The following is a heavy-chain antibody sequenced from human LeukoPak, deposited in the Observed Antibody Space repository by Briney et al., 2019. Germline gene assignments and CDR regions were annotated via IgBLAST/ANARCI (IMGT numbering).Heavy chain of an antibody. Sequence: ASVKVSCKASGYTFTGYYMHWVRQATGQGLEWLGWINPNSGGTNYAQKFQGRVTMTRDTSISTAYMELSRLRSDDTAVYYCAENYYDSSGYYFDYWGQGTLVTVSS. CDR2: INPNSGGT. J-gene: IGHJ4*02. CDR1: GYTFTGYY. D-gene: IGHD3-22*01. CDR3: AENYYDSSGYYFDY. V-gene: IGHV1-2*02.